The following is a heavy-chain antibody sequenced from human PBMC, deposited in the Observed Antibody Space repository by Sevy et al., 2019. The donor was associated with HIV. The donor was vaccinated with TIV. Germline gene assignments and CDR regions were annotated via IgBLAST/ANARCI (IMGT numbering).Heavy chain of an antibody. D-gene: IGHD2-2*01. CDR1: GFTLSSYA. CDR3: VHLWDIVVVPAAQYYYYGMDV. CDR2: ISYDGSNK. J-gene: IGHJ6*02. V-gene: IGHV3-30*04. Sequence: GGSLRLSCAASGFTLSSYAMHWVRQAPGKGLEWVAVISYDGSNKYYADSVKGRFTISRDNSKNTLYLQMNSLGAEDTAVYYCVHLWDIVVVPAAQYYYYGMDVWGQGTTVTVSS.